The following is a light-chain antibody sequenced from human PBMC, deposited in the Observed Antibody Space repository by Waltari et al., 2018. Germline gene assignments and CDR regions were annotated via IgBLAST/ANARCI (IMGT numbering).Light chain of an antibody. CDR1: SGSIASNY. CDR3: QSYDSSNWV. CDR2: EDN. Sequence: NFMLTQPHSVSESPGKTVTISCTRSSGSIASNYVQWYQQRPGSSPTTVIYEDNQRPSGVPEPFSGAIDSSSNSAYLTISGLKTEDEADYYCQSYDSSNWVFGGGTKLTVL. J-gene: IGLJ3*02. V-gene: IGLV6-57*01.